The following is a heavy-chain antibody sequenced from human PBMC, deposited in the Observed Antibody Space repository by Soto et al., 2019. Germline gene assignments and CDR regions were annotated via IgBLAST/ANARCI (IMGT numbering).Heavy chain of an antibody. J-gene: IGHJ4*02. V-gene: IGHV1-69*01. CDR2: IIPVFQTA. D-gene: IGHD3-22*01. CDR3: ARGGSGYTWFNEF. Sequence: QEQLVQSGAEVKKPGSSVKVSCKASGGLFSSYHISWVRQVPGRGLEWMGGIIPVFQTAYYTQRFQGRVTITAAQSTNTAYMELSSLRSEATAIYYFARGGSGYTWFNEFWGQGTLVTVSS. CDR1: GGLFSSYH.